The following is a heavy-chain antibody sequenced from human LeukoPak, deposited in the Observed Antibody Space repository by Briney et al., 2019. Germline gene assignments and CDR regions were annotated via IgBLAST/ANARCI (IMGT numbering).Heavy chain of an antibody. CDR3: ARASYDSSGYWGDEFDY. J-gene: IGHJ4*02. V-gene: IGHV4-38-2*01. Sequence: PSGTLSLTCAVSGYSISSGYYWGWIRQRPGTGLEWIGSIYHSGSTYYNPSLKSRVTISVDTSKNQFSLKLSSVTAADTAVYYCARASYDSSGYWGDEFDYWGQGTLVTVSS. CDR1: GYSISSGYY. CDR2: IYHSGST. D-gene: IGHD3-22*01.